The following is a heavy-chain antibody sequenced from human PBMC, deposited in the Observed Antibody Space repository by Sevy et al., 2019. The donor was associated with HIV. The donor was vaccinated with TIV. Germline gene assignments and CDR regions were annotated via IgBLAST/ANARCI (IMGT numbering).Heavy chain of an antibody. Sequence: GGSLRLSCAATAFTFSSYDMHWVRQVAGKGLEWVSSIGTAGDTYYPGSVKGRFTISRENAKKSLYLQMNSLRARDTAVYYCARGTRYSGSYYLGDDAFDIWGQGTMVTVSS. CDR2: IGTAGDT. D-gene: IGHD1-26*01. J-gene: IGHJ3*02. V-gene: IGHV3-13*01. CDR3: ARGTRYSGSYYLGDDAFDI. CDR1: AFTFSSYD.